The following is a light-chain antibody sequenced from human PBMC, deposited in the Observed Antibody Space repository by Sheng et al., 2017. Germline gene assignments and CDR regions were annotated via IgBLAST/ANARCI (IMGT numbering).Light chain of an antibody. J-gene: IGKJ5*01. V-gene: IGKV3-15*01. CDR2: GAS. CDR1: QSVSSN. CDR3: QQYNNWPSIT. Sequence: EIVVTQSPATLSVSPGGRATLSCRASQSVSSNLAWYQQKPGQAPRLLIYGASTRATGIPARFSGSGSGTEFTLTISTLQSEDFAVYYCQQYNNWPSITFGQGTRLEIK.